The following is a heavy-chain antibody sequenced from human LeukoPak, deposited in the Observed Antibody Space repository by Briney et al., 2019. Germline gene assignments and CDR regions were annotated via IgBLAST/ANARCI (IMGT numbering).Heavy chain of an antibody. CDR3: ARADGYSSGWYADY. CDR2: ISSSSSYI. Sequence: KPGGSLRLSCAASGFTFSSYSMNWVRQAPGKGLEWVSSISSSSSYIYYADSVKGRFTISRDNAKSSLYLQMNSLRAEDTAVYYCARADGYSSGWYADYWGQGTLVTVSS. J-gene: IGHJ4*02. CDR1: GFTFSSYS. D-gene: IGHD6-19*01. V-gene: IGHV3-21*01.